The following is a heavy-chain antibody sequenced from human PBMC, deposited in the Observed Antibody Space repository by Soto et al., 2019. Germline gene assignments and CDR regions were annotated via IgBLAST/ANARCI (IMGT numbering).Heavy chain of an antibody. D-gene: IGHD5-12*01. CDR1: GGSISSGGYY. CDR2: IYYSGRT. Sequence: SETLSLTCTVSGGSISSGGYYWSWIRQHPGKGLEWIGYIYYSGRTYYNPSLKSRVTISVDTSKNQFSLKLSSVTAADTAVYYCARDRGPYGPYSGYDSVRLGYYYGMDVWGQGTTAPVSS. V-gene: IGHV4-31*03. CDR3: ARDRGPYGPYSGYDSVRLGYYYGMDV. J-gene: IGHJ6*02.